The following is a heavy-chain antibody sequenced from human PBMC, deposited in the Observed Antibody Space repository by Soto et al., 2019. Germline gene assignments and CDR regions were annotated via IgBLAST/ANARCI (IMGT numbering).Heavy chain of an antibody. Sequence: GGSLRLSCAASGFTFSSYAMSWVRQAPGKGLEWVSAISGSGGSTYYADSVKGRFTISRDNSRNTLYLQMNSLRAEDTAVYYCARDPIVVVPAAKYYYYYHGMDVWGQGTAVTVSS. CDR3: ARDPIVVVPAAKYYYYYHGMDV. J-gene: IGHJ6*02. V-gene: IGHV3-23*01. CDR2: ISGSGGST. D-gene: IGHD2-2*01. CDR1: GFTFSSYA.